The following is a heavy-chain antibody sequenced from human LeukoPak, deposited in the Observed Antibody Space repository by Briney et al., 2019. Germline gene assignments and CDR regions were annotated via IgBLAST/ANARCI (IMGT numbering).Heavy chain of an antibody. V-gene: IGHV3-30*18. J-gene: IGHJ4*02. CDR3: AKDLPRVGAITD. D-gene: IGHD1-26*01. CDR1: GFTFSSYG. Sequence: LGGSLRLSCAASGFTFSSYGMHWVRQAPGKGLEWVAVISYDGSNKYYADSVKGRFTISRVNSKNTLYLQMNSLRAEDTAVYYCAKDLPRVGAITDWGQGTLVTVSS. CDR2: ISYDGSNK.